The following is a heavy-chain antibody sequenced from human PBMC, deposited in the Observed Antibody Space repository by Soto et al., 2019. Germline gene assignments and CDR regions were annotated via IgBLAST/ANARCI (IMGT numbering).Heavy chain of an antibody. Sequence: LRLSCAASGFNFNTHEMNWVRQAPGKGLEWIAYLGNSGGTIFYSDSVKGRFTISRDNAKNSLFLQMNSLRVEDTAVYYCVRDQTTGWYGRAFDTWGQGTVVTVSS. V-gene: IGHV3-48*03. J-gene: IGHJ3*02. D-gene: IGHD6-19*01. CDR1: GFNFNTHE. CDR2: LGNSGGTI. CDR3: VRDQTTGWYGRAFDT.